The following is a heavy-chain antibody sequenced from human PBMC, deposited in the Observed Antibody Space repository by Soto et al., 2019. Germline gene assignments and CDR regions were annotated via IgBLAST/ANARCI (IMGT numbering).Heavy chain of an antibody. CDR2: ISSSSSYT. CDR1: GFTFSDYY. D-gene: IGHD5-12*01. Sequence: GGSLRLSCAASGFTFSDYYMSWIRQAPGKGLEWVSYISSSSSYTNYADSVKGRFTISRDNAKNSLYLQMNSLRAEDTAVYYCAREEVATVLFDYWGQGTLVTVSS. J-gene: IGHJ4*02. CDR3: AREEVATVLFDY. V-gene: IGHV3-11*05.